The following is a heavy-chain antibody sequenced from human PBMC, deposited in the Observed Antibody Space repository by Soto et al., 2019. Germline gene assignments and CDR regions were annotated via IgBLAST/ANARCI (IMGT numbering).Heavy chain of an antibody. D-gene: IGHD5-12*01. V-gene: IGHV3-9*01. CDR1: GFTFDDYP. J-gene: IGHJ4*02. Sequence: SLRLSCAASGFTFDDYPMHWVRQAPGKGLEWVSGISWNSDNIGYADSVKGRFTISRDNAKNSLYLQMNSLRTEDTALYYCAKQNSGTARHFDYWGQGTLVTVSS. CDR3: AKQNSGTARHFDY. CDR2: ISWNSDNI.